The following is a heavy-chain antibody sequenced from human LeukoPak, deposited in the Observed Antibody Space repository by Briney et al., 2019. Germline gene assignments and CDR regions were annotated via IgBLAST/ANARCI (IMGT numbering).Heavy chain of an antibody. D-gene: IGHD5-12*01. CDR3: ARHIVATSIVY. CDR1: GGSISSSSYY. J-gene: IGHJ4*02. Sequence: SETLSLTCTVSGGSISSSSYYWGWIRQPPGKGLVWIGSIYYSGSTYYNPSLKSRVTISVDTSKNQFSLKLSSVTAADTAVYYCARHIVATSIVYWGQGTLVTVSS. V-gene: IGHV4-39*01. CDR2: IYYSGST.